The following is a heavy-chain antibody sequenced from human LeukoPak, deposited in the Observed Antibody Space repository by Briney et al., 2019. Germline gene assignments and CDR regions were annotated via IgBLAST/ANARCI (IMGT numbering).Heavy chain of an antibody. CDR1: GLTFSSYA. CDR2: ITGSGGST. J-gene: IGHJ3*02. CDR3: AKRTKSGWSTDAFDI. D-gene: IGHD6-19*01. V-gene: IGHV3-23*01. Sequence: RGSLRLSCAASGLTFSSYAMSWVSQAPGKGMEWVSSITGSGGSTYYADSVKGRFTISRDNSKSTLYLQMNSLRAEDTAVYYCAKRTKSGWSTDAFDIWGQGTKVTVSS.